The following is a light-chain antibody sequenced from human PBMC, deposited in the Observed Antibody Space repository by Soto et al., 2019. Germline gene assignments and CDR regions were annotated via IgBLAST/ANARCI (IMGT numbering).Light chain of an antibody. CDR2: LAS. J-gene: IGKJ1*01. CDR1: QAVNTR. CDR3: HQRQSWPRT. Sequence: EIVLTQSPATLFSFPGDRVTLSCGASQAVNTRLAWYQHKPGQAPRLLIYLASNRAAGVPARFSGSGSGTDFTLTISNVEPEDFAVYYCHQRQSWPRTFGQGTKVDIK. V-gene: IGKV3-11*01.